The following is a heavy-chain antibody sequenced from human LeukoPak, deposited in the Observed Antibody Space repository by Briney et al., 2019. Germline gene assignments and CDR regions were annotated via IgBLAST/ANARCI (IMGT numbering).Heavy chain of an antibody. CDR3: TRVLD. Sequence: GGSLRLSCAASGFTFSSYWMHWVRQAPGKGLVWVSRINSDGSSTNYADSVKGRFTISRDNAKSTLYLKMNSLKTEDTAVYYCTRVLDWGQGTLVTVSS. V-gene: IGHV3-74*01. J-gene: IGHJ4*02. CDR2: INSDGSST. D-gene: IGHD2-8*02. CDR1: GFTFSSYW.